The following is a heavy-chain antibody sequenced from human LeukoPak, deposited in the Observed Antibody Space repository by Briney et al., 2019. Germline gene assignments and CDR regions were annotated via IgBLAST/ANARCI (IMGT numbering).Heavy chain of an antibody. Sequence: GGALRLSCAASGFTFSDYDMHWVRQATGKGLEWVSAIGTAGDTYYTGPVKGRFTISRENAKNSLYLQMNSLRAGDTAVYYCARVAKERVGGVYYFDYWGQGTLVTVSS. CDR2: IGTAGDT. D-gene: IGHD1-1*01. J-gene: IGHJ4*02. CDR3: ARVAKERVGGVYYFDY. V-gene: IGHV3-13*01. CDR1: GFTFSDYD.